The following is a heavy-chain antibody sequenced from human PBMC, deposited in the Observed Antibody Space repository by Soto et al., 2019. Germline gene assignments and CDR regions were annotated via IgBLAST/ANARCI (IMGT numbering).Heavy chain of an antibody. V-gene: IGHV4-59*01. D-gene: IGHD2-15*01. J-gene: IGHJ4*02. CDR3: TKSSRTAAEGYSFDY. Sequence: KSTETLSLTCTVSGGSISGSYWSWIRQTPGKVLEWVGYIHYSGSTNYNPSLKSRVTMSVDSAKNQFSLQLSSVTAADTAVYFCTKSSRTAAEGYSFDYWGQGALVTVS. CDR2: IHYSGST. CDR1: GGSISGSY.